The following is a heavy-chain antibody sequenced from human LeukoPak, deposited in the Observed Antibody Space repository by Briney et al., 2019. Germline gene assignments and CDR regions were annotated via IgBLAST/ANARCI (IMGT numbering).Heavy chain of an antibody. V-gene: IGHV3-30-3*02. Sequence: PGRSLRLSCAASGFTFSSYAMHWVRQAPGKGLEWVAVTSYDETNKFYADSVKGRFTISRDNSKNTLYLQMNSLRAEDTAVYYCAKLGVGQQLVSSGYVDYWGQGTLVTVSS. CDR2: TSYDETNK. CDR3: AKLGVGQQLVSSGYVDY. CDR1: GFTFSSYA. J-gene: IGHJ4*02. D-gene: IGHD6-13*01.